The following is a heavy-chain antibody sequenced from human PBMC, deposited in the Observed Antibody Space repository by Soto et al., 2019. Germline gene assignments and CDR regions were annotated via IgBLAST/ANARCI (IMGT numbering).Heavy chain of an antibody. V-gene: IGHV4-59*01. CDR3: ARDARATVTPDAFDI. D-gene: IGHD4-4*01. J-gene: IGHJ3*02. CDR2: IYYSGST. Sequence: PPGKGRGWIGYIYYSGSTNYTPSLKTRVTILVDTSKNQFSLKLSSVTAADSAVYYCARDARATVTPDAFDIWGQGTMVTVSS.